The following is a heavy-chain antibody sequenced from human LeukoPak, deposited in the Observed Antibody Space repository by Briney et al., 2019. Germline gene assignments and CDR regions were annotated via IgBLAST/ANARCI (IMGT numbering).Heavy chain of an antibody. D-gene: IGHD3-3*01. CDR2: INHSGST. CDR3: ARRYDFWSGYYHYYYYYMDV. J-gene: IGHJ6*03. CDR1: GGSFSGYY. V-gene: IGHV4-34*01. Sequence: PSETLSLTCAVYGGSFSGYYWSWIRQPPGKGLEWIGEINHSGSTNYNLSLKSRVTISVDTSKNQFSLKLSSVTAADTAVYYCARRYDFWSGYYHYYYYYMDVWGKVTTVTVSS.